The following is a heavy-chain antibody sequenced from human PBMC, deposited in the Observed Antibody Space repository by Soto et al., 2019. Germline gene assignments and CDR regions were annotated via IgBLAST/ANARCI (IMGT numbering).Heavy chain of an antibody. J-gene: IGHJ4*02. D-gene: IGHD5-12*01. CDR3: SKGSTRWLQSLLDY. CDR1: GFTFGIFG. V-gene: IGHV3-30*18. Sequence: QVQLVESGGCVVQPGRSLRLSCAASGFTFGIFGMHWVRQAPGKGLEWVAVVSYDGNNKYYADSVKGRFTISRDNSKNTLYLQMNNLIAEDTALYYCSKGSTRWLQSLLDYWGQGILVTVSS. CDR2: VSYDGNNK.